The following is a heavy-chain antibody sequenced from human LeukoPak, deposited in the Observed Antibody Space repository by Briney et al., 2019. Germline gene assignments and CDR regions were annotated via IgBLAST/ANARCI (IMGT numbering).Heavy chain of an antibody. CDR2: SRNKANSHTT. V-gene: IGHV3-72*01. CDR1: GFTFSDHY. CDR3: ARGEVGYCSSTTCYGFDY. D-gene: IGHD2-2*01. J-gene: IGHJ4*02. Sequence: GGSLRLSCAASGFTFSDHYMDWVRQAPGKGLEWVGRSRNKANSHTTEYAASVKGRFTISRDDSKNSLYLQMNSLKTEDTAVYYCARGEVGYCSSTTCYGFDYWGQGTLVTVSS.